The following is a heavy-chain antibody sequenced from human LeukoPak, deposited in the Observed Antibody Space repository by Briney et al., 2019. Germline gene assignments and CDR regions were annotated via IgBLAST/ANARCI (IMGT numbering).Heavy chain of an antibody. CDR3: ARSGVSMVRGAYDY. V-gene: IGHV5-51*01. CDR1: GYTFTSYW. Sequence: GESLKISCKGPGYTFTSYWIAWVRQMPGKGPEWMGIIYPGDSDTEYSPSFQGQVTISVDKSISTAFLQWNSLKASDNAMYYCARSGVSMVRGAYDYWGQGTLVTVSS. CDR2: IYPGDSDT. D-gene: IGHD3-10*01. J-gene: IGHJ4*02.